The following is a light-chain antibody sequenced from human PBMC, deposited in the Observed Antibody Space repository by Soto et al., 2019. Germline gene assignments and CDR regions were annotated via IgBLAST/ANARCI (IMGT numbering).Light chain of an antibody. CDR1: QNIINSY. Sequence: EIVLTQSPSTLSVSPGERVPLSCRASQNIINSYLAWYQQKPGQTPRLLIYGAFRRVTGAPDRFSGSESGTEFTLTISSVEPEDFAVYYCHHYGTSLYSFGQGTKLEIK. V-gene: IGKV3-20*01. CDR2: GAF. CDR3: HHYGTSLYS. J-gene: IGKJ2*03.